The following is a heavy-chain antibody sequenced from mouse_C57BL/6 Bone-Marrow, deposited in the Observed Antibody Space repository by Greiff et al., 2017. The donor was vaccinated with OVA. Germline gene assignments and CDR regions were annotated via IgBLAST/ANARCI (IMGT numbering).Heavy chain of an antibody. CDR1: GYAFSSSW. V-gene: IGHV1-82*01. CDR3: ARSIIDY. Sequence: QVQLQQSGPELVKPGASVKISCKASGYAFSSSWMNWVKQRPGKGLEWIGRIYPGDGDTNYNGKFKGKATLTADKSSSTAYMQLSSLTSEDSAVYFCARSIIDYWGQGTTLTVSS. CDR2: IYPGDGDT. J-gene: IGHJ2*01.